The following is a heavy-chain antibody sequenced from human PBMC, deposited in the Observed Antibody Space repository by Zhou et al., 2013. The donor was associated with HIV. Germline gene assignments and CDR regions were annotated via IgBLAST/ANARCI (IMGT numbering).Heavy chain of an antibody. V-gene: IGHV1-69*01. CDR1: GYTFTDYY. J-gene: IGHJ4*02. CDR3: ARCYYDNSGCDY. D-gene: IGHD3-22*01. Sequence: QVQLVQSGAEVKKPGASVKVSCKASGYTFTDYYIHWVRQAPGQGLEWMGGIIPFFGTPNYAQKFQGRVAITAAESTRTAFLELSSLRSEDTAVYYCARCYYDNSGCDYWGQGTLVTVSS. CDR2: IIPFFGTP.